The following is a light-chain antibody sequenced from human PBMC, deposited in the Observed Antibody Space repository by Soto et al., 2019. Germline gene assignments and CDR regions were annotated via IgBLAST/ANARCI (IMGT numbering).Light chain of an antibody. CDR1: QSVSSNN. CDR2: GAS. V-gene: IGKV3-20*01. Sequence: EILLTQPPGTLSLSPRERATLSCRASQSVSSNNLAWYQQKPGQAPXLLIYGASRRATGIPDRFSGSGSGTDFTLTINRLEPEDFATYYCQHADSFPLITVGQGTRLEIK. J-gene: IGKJ5*01. CDR3: QHADSFPLIT.